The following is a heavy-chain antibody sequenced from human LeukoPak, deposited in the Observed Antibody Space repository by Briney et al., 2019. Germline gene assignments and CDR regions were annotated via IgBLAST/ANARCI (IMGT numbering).Heavy chain of an antibody. CDR1: GYTFTDYY. CDR2: INPNSGGT. V-gene: IGHV1-2*06. D-gene: IGHD6-13*01. Sequence: ASVKVSRKASGYTFTDYYIHWVRQAPGQGLEWMGRINPNSGGTNYAQKFQGRVTMTRDTSISTAYMELSRLSSDDTAVYYCATSRDRIAAAGRDEFDYWGQGTLVTVSS. J-gene: IGHJ4*02. CDR3: ATSRDRIAAAGRDEFDY.